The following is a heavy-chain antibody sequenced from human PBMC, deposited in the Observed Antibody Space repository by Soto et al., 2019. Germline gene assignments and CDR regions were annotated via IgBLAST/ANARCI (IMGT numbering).Heavy chain of an antibody. CDR2: IIPILGIA. CDR1: GGTFSSYT. V-gene: IGHV1-69*02. Sequence: QVQLVQSGAEVKKPGSSVKVSCKASGGTFSSYTISWVRQAPGQGLEWMGRIIPILGIANYAQKFQGRVTITADKSTSTAYMELSSQRSEDTAVYYCARGIAAAAVDYWGQGTLVTVSS. J-gene: IGHJ4*02. CDR3: ARGIAAAAVDY. D-gene: IGHD6-13*01.